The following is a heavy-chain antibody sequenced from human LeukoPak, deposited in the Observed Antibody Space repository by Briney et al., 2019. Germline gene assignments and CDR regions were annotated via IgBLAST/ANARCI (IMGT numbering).Heavy chain of an antibody. CDR2: ISSSGSTI. D-gene: IGHD2-15*01. CDR3: ARGGLSGATPDY. CDR1: GFTFSSYE. V-gene: IGHV3-48*03. J-gene: IGHJ4*02. Sequence: QSGGSLRLSCAASGFTFSSYEMNWVRQAPGKGLEWVSYISSSGSTIYYADSVKGRFTISRDNAKNSLYLQMNSLRAEDTAVYYCARGGLSGATPDYWGQGTLVTVSS.